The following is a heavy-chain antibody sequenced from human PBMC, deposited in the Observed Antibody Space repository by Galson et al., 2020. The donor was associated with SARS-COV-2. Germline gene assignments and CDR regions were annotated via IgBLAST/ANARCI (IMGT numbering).Heavy chain of an antibody. V-gene: IGHV3-21*01. Sequence: GGSLRLSCAASGFTFSSYSMNWVRQAPGTGLEWVSSISSSSSYIYYADSVKGRFTISRDNAKNSLYLQMNSLRAEDTAVYYCARWPYLRDRVNGFVDYGDDGEEDAFDIWGQGTMVTVSS. CDR2: ISSSSSYI. CDR3: ARWPYLRDRVNGFVDYGDDGEEDAFDI. CDR1: GFTFSSYS. J-gene: IGHJ3*02. D-gene: IGHD4-17*01.